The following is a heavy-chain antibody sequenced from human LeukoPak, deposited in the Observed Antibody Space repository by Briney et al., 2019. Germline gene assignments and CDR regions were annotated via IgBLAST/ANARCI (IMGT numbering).Heavy chain of an antibody. V-gene: IGHV3-11*01. CDR2: ISSSGSTI. CDR1: GFTFSDYY. J-gene: IGHJ6*02. CDR3: ARSFASRNTVTQGDYYYYGMDV. D-gene: IGHD4-17*01. Sequence: GGSLRLSCAASGFTFSDYYMSWIRQAPGKGLEWVSYISSSGSTIYYADSVKGRFTISRDNAKNSLYLQMNSLRAEDTAVYYCARSFASRNTVTQGDYYYYGMDVWGQGTTVTVSS.